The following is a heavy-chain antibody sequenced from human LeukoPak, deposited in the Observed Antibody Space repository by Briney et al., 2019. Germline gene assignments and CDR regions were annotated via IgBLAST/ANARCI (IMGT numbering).Heavy chain of an antibody. CDR2: IWSDGSKK. J-gene: IGHJ4*02. Sequence: PGGSLRLSCAASGFIFSNYGFHWVRQAPGKGLEWVALIWSDGSKKYYTDSVKGRFTISRDDSKNTLFLQTNSLRAEDMAVYYCARDIGTWPNSLFDYWGQGNLVTVSS. V-gene: IGHV3-33*01. CDR3: ARDIGTWPNSLFDY. CDR1: GFIFSNYG. D-gene: IGHD4-23*01.